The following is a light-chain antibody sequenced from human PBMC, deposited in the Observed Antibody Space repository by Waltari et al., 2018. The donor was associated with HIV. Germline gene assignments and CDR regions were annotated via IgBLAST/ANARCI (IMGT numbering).Light chain of an antibody. CDR2: DVN. CDR1: STYVDTF. J-gene: IGLJ1*01. Sequence: QSALTQPHSVSGSPGQSLTITCTGTSTYVDTFVSWYQQYPGQAPKVIIYDVNKRPSAIPDRFSASKSVNTAFLTISGLQAEDEAEYHFCSLAGNVIFAFGTGTKVTVL. CDR3: CSLAGNVIFA. V-gene: IGLV2-11*01.